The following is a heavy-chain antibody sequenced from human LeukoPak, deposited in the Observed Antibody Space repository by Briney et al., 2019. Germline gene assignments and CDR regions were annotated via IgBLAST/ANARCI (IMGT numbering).Heavy chain of an antibody. CDR1: GFTFSSYT. J-gene: IGHJ4*02. V-gene: IGHV3-23*01. CDR3: AKDETGFLNYCHY. CDR2: IDSSGTKT. Sequence: PGGSLRLSCAASGFTFSSYTMSWVRQAPGKGLAWVSGIDSSGTKTTYADSVKGRFTISRDNPRNTLYLQMNSLRAEDTAVYYCAKDETGFLNYCHYWGQGALVTVSS. D-gene: IGHD3-3*01.